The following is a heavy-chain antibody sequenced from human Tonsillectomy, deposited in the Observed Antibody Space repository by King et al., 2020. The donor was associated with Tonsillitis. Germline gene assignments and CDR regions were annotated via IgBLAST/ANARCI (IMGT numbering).Heavy chain of an antibody. Sequence: QLQESGSGLVKPSQTLSLTCAVSGGSISSGGYCWSWIRQPPGKGLEWIGYIFHSGTNYYNPSLKSRVTISLDRSKNQFSLKLSSVTAADTAVYYFARGVQLWSLGLHNNWFDPWGQGTLVTVSS. D-gene: IGHD5-18*01. J-gene: IGHJ5*02. V-gene: IGHV4-30-2*01. CDR2: IFHSGTN. CDR1: GGSISSGGYC. CDR3: ARGVQLWSLGLHNNWFDP.